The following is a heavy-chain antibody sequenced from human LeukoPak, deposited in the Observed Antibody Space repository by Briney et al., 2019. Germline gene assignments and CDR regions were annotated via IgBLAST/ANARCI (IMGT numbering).Heavy chain of an antibody. D-gene: IGHD3-9*01. V-gene: IGHV1-2*02. CDR1: GYTFTGYY. J-gene: IGHJ6*03. CDR3: ARDAPRYFDWLLGDYYYYYMDV. CDR2: INPNSGGT. Sequence: ASVKVSCKASGYTFTGYYMHWVRQAPGQGLEWMGWINPNSGGTNYAQKFQGRVTMATDTSTSTAYMELRSLRSDDTAVYYCARDAPRYFDWLLGDYYYYYMDVWGKGTTVTISS.